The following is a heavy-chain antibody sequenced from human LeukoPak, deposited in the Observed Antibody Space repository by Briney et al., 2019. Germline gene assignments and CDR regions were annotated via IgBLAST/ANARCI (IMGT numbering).Heavy chain of an antibody. V-gene: IGHV3-66*01. D-gene: IGHD2-15*01. CDR3: AKSGLNRFDY. J-gene: IGHJ4*02. CDR1: GLTFSSYS. CDR2: IYSGGST. Sequence: GGSLRLSCAASGLTFSSYSMNWVRQAPGKGLEWVSVIYSGGSTYYADSVKGRFTVSRDNSKNTLYLQMNSLRAEDTAVYYCAKSGLNRFDYWGQGTLVTVSS.